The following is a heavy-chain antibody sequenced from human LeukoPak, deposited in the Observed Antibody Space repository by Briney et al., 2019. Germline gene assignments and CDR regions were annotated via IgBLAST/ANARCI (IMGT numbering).Heavy chain of an antibody. D-gene: IGHD3-3*01. CDR3: ATERSITIFGVEDFDY. CDR2: ISYDGSNK. Sequence: PGGSLRLSCAASGFTFSSYAMHWVRQAPGKGLEWVAVISYDGSNKYYADSVKGRFTISRDNSKNTLYLQMNSLRAEGTAVYYCATERSITIFGVEDFDYWGQGTLVTVSS. CDR1: GFTFSSYA. J-gene: IGHJ4*02. V-gene: IGHV3-30-3*01.